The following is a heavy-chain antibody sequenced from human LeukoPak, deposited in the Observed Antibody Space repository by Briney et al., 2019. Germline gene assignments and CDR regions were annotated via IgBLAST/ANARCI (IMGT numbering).Heavy chain of an antibody. D-gene: IGHD6-19*01. CDR1: GGSFSGYY. Sequence: SETLSLTCAVYGGSFSGYYWSWIRQPPGKGLEWIGEINHSGSTNYNPSLKSRVTISVDTSKNQFSLKLSPVTAADTAVYYCARGVVPGIAVHWGQGTLVTVSS. V-gene: IGHV4-34*01. J-gene: IGHJ4*02. CDR2: INHSGST. CDR3: ARGVVPGIAVH.